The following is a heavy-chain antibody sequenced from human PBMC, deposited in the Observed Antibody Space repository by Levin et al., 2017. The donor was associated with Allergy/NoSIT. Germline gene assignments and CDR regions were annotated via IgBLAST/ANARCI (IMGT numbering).Heavy chain of an antibody. D-gene: IGHD3-22*01. V-gene: IGHV4-59*01. J-gene: IGHJ4*02. CDR3: AREVYDSSGYHLSFGY. Sequence: PSETLSLTCTVSGGSISSYYWSWIRQPPGKGLEWIGYIYYSGSTNYNPSLKSRVTISVDTSKNQFSLKLSSVTAADTAVYYCAREVYDSSGYHLSFGYWGQGTLVTVSS. CDR1: GGSISSYY. CDR2: IYYSGST.